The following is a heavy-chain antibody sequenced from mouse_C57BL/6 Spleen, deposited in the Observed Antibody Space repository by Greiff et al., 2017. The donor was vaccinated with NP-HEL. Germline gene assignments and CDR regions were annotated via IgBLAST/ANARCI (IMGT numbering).Heavy chain of an antibody. CDR2: IDPSDSYT. CDR1: GYTFTSYW. Sequence: QVQLQQSGAELVRPGTSVKLSCKASGYTFTSYWMHWVKQRPGQGLEWIGVIDPSDSYTNYNQKFKGKATLTVDTSSSTAYMQLSSLTSEDSAVYYCAIYGYVYAMDYWGQGTSVTVSS. J-gene: IGHJ4*01. CDR3: AIYGYVYAMDY. V-gene: IGHV1-59*01. D-gene: IGHD2-2*01.